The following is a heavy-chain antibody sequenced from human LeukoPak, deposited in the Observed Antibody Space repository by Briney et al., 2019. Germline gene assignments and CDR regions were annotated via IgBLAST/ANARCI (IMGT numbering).Heavy chain of an antibody. CDR3: AKVAQMDTILGKFDN. CDR1: GFTFSSYA. Sequence: PGGSLRLSCAASGFTFSSYAMSWVRQAPGMGLEWVSAISGNGGRTYYADSVKGRFTISRDNSRNTLFLQMNSLRAEDTAVYYCAKVAQMDTILGKFDNWGQGTLVTVSS. D-gene: IGHD5-24*01. CDR2: ISGNGGRT. V-gene: IGHV3-23*01. J-gene: IGHJ5*02.